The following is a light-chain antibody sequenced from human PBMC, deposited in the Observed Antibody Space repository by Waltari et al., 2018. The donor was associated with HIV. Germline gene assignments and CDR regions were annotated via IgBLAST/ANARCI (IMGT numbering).Light chain of an antibody. V-gene: IGKV1-9*01. CDR1: QGISTS. Sequence: IQLTQSPSFLSASLTDRVTITCLTSQGISTSLAWYQQRPGQAPELLIYDASVLQTGVPSRFSGSGSATRFTLTISSLQPDDFGVYYCQQLHTYPHSFGGGTKVE. CDR2: DAS. J-gene: IGKJ4*01. CDR3: QQLHTYPHS.